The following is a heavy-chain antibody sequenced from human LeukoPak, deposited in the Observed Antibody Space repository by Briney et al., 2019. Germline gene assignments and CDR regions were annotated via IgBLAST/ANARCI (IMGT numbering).Heavy chain of an antibody. CDR3: ARDRGLLWFGVKGAFDI. CDR2: INHSGST. D-gene: IGHD3-10*01. Sequence: SETLSLTCAVYGGSFSGYYWSWIRQPPGKGLEWIGEINHSGSTNYNPSLKSRVTISVDTSKNQFSLKLSSVTAADTAVYYCARDRGLLWFGVKGAFDIWGQGTMVTVSS. J-gene: IGHJ3*02. V-gene: IGHV4-34*01. CDR1: GGSFSGYY.